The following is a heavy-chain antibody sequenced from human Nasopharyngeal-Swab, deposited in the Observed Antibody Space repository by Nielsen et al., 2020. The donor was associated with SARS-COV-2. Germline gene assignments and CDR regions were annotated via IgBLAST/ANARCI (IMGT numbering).Heavy chain of an antibody. CDR3: TTDFYFDY. CDR1: RVIFCASA. Sequence: RGALRLSSSASRVIFCASATHPVRPASGEGLEWVCRIGDKDHNYATTYGASVQGRFTISRDDSKNTTFLQMDSLKTEDTALYYCTTDFYFDYWGQGTLVTVSS. V-gene: IGHV3-73*01. CDR2: IGDKDHNYAT. J-gene: IGHJ4*02.